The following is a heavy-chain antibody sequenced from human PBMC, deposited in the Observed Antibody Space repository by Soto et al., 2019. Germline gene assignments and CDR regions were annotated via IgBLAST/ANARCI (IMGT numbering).Heavy chain of an antibody. CDR3: ALLGSVDYYSPGSFHGMEV. J-gene: IGHJ6*02. Sequence: SVSGGNSGSRGYYRSSISQNPGKGLEWIGYIYYSGSTYYNPSLKSRVTISVDTSKNQFSLKLSSVTAADTAVYYCALLGSVDYYSPGSFHGMEVRGQGTTVTGSS. D-gene: IGHD3-10*01. CDR1: GGNSGSRGYY. V-gene: IGHV4-31*03. CDR2: IYYSGST.